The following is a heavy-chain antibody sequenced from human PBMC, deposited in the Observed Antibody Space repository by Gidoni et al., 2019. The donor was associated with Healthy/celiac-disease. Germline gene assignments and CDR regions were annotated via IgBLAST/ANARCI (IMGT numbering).Heavy chain of an antibody. V-gene: IGHV3-21*01. CDR2: ISSSSSYI. J-gene: IGHJ6*02. D-gene: IGHD3-9*01. CDR3: ARDHERLYDILTGSAPHSYGMDV. Sequence: EVQLVESGGGLVKPGGSLRLSCAASGFTFSSYSMNWVRQAPGKGLEWVSSISSSSSYIYYADSVKGRFTISRDNAKNSLYLQMNSLRAEDTAVYYCARDHERLYDILTGSAPHSYGMDVWGQGTTVTVSS. CDR1: GFTFSSYS.